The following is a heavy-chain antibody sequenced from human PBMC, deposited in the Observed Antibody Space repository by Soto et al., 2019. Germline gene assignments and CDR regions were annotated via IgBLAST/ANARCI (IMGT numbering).Heavy chain of an antibody. Sequence: SETLSLTCTVSGDSISSGFYWGCIRQSPGKGLEWIGSISHSGGIYHSPSLKRRVTLSLDQSKNQFSLRLSSLAAPDTAAHYCLKVRLDLYCNFDAWVQRLLVT. CDR2: ISHSGGI. CDR3: LKVRLDLYCNFDA. J-gene: IGHJ5*02. V-gene: IGHV4-38-2*02. D-gene: IGHD2-15*01. CDR1: GDSISSGFY.